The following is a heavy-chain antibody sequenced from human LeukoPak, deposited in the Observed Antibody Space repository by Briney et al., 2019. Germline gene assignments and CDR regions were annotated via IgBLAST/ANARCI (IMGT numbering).Heavy chain of an antibody. CDR1: GFTFSNAW. CDR3: TTDPTAYGDYALDY. Sequence: GGSRRLSCAASGFTFSNAWMGWVRQPPGNGLEWVGRIKSKTDGGTTDYAAPVKGRFTISRDDSKNTLYLQMNSLKTEDTAVYYCTTDPTAYGDYALDYWGQGTLVTVSS. D-gene: IGHD4-17*01. CDR2: IKSKTDGGTT. V-gene: IGHV3-15*01. J-gene: IGHJ4*02.